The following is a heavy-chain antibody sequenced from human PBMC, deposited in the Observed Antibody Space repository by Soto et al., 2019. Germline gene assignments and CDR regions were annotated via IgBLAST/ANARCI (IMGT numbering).Heavy chain of an antibody. CDR1: GFTFIDYY. J-gene: IGHJ6*04. D-gene: IGHD3-3*01. Sequence: PGGPLRLSRVTSGFTFIDYYIRWIPPAPGKGLEWVSYISSSGSTIYYADSVKGRFTISRDNAKNSLYLQMNSLRAEDTAVYYCASSITIFGVVIILSGGDSAMDAWGKGTTLTISS. CDR3: ASSITIFGVVIILSGGDSAMDA. CDR2: ISSSGSTI. V-gene: IGHV3-11*01.